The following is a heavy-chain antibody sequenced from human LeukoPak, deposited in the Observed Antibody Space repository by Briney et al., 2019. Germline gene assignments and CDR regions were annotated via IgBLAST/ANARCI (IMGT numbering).Heavy chain of an antibody. V-gene: IGHV4-39*07. CDR3: ARGMGIAAAGSENWFDP. J-gene: IGHJ5*02. Sequence: SETLSLTWTVSGGSISSSSYYWGWMPQPAGKGQERIGSIYYSGSTYYNPSLKSRVTISVDTSKNQFSLKLSSVTAADTAVYYCARGMGIAAAGSENWFDPWGQGTLVTVSS. D-gene: IGHD6-13*01. CDR1: GGSISSSSYY. CDR2: IYYSGST.